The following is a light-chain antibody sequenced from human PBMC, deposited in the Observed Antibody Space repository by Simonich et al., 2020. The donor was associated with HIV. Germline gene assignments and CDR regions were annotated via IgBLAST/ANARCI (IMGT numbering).Light chain of an antibody. J-gene: IGKJ1*01. CDR3: QQYYSTPPT. V-gene: IGKV4-1*01. CDR2: WAS. CDR1: RSVLYSSNNKNY. Sequence: DIVMTQSPDSLAVSLGERATINCKSSRSVLYSSNNKNYLAWYQQKPGQPPKLLIYWASTRESGVPDRFSASGSGTDFTLTISSLQAEDVPVYYCQQYYSTPPTFGQGTKVNIK.